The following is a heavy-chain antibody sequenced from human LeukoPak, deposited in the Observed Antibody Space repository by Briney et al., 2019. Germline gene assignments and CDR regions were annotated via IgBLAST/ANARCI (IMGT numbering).Heavy chain of an antibody. Sequence: GGSLRLSCAASGFTFSNYAMSWVRQAPGKGLEWVSLISGSGVNIYYADTVKGRFAISRDNSKDTLYLQMNRLRAEDTAVYYCVKGGAGDCPYFDSWGQGTLVTVFS. CDR2: ISGSGVNI. J-gene: IGHJ4*02. V-gene: IGHV3-23*01. CDR3: VKGGAGDCPYFDS. CDR1: GFTFSNYA. D-gene: IGHD2-21*02.